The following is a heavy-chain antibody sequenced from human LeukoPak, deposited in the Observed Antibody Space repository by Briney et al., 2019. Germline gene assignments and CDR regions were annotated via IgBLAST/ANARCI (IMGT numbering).Heavy chain of an antibody. D-gene: IGHD4-23*01. CDR3: AKSRGYSRDGFDS. CDR2: ISGSGGAT. V-gene: IGHV3-23*01. CDR1: GFTFSNFA. J-gene: IGHJ3*02. Sequence: PGGSLGLSCAASGFTFSNFALSWVRRAPGKGLEWVSAISGSGGATYYADYVKGRFTISRDSSKNTLYLQMNSLRAVDTAVYFCAKSRGYSRDGFDSWGQGTMVTVSS.